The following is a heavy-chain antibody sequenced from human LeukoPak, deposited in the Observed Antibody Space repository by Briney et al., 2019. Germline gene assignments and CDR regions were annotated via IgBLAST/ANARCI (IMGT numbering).Heavy chain of an antibody. V-gene: IGHV3-33*08. CDR3: ARDHGVLRFLEWLFDY. J-gene: IGHJ4*02. CDR1: GFTFSSYW. D-gene: IGHD3-3*01. Sequence: GGSLRLSCAASGFTFSSYWMNWARQAPGKGLEWVAVIWYDGSNKYYADSVKGRFTISRDNSKNTLYLQMNSLRAEDTAVYYCARDHGVLRFLEWLFDYWGQGTLVTVSS. CDR2: IWYDGSNK.